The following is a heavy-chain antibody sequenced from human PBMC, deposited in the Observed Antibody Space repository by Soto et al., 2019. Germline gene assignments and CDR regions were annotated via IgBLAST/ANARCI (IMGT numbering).Heavy chain of an antibody. J-gene: IGHJ3*02. D-gene: IGHD5-18*01. CDR3: ARESYGSLFDI. Sequence: SVKVSCKASGGTFSSYTISWVRQAPGQGLEWMGRIIPILGIANYAQKLQGRVTITADKSTSTAYMELSSLRSEDTAVYYCARESYGSLFDIWGQGTMVTVSS. CDR2: IIPILGIA. CDR1: GGTFSSYT. V-gene: IGHV1-69*04.